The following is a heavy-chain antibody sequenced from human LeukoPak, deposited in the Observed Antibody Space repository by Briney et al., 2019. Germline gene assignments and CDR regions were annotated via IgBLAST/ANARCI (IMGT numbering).Heavy chain of an antibody. CDR3: ASGTVGNHALDY. Sequence: GGSLRLSCAASGLTFSRYNMNWVRQAPGKGLEWVSSIGTSSNNIYYTDSVKGRFTISRDNAKNSLYLQVDSLRVEDTAVNFCASGTVGNHALDYWGQGTLVTVSS. CDR2: IGTSSNNI. J-gene: IGHJ4*02. CDR1: GLTFSRYN. D-gene: IGHD1-14*01. V-gene: IGHV3-21*01.